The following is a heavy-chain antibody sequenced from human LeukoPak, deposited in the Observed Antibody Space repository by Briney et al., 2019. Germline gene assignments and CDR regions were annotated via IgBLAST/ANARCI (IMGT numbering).Heavy chain of an antibody. CDR1: GYTFTSYG. CDR3: ARARPDVQLWFYDY. V-gene: IGHV1-18*01. CDR2: ISAFNGNT. J-gene: IGHJ4*02. Sequence: ASVKVSCKASGYTFTSYGITWVRQSPGQRLEWMGWISAFNGNTNYAQKLQGRVTMTTDTSTSTAYMELRSLRSDDTAVYYCARARPDVQLWFYDYWGQGTLVTVSS. D-gene: IGHD5-18*01.